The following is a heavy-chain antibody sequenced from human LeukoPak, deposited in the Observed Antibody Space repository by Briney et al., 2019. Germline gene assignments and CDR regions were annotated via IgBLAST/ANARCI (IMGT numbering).Heavy chain of an antibody. V-gene: IGHV3-48*01. CDR2: ISSSSSAI. Sequence: GGSLRLSCAASGFTFSNYTMNWVRQAPGKGLEWVSYISSSSSAIFYADSVKGRFTISRDNAKNSLYLQMNSLRAEDTAVYYCARDSSGMSYNYYYYYMDVWGKGTTVTVSS. CDR1: GFTFSNYT. J-gene: IGHJ6*03. CDR3: ARDSSGMSYNYYYYYMDV. D-gene: IGHD6-25*01.